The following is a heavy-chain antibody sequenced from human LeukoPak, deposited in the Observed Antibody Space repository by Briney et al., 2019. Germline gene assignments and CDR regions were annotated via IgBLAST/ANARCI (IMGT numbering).Heavy chain of an antibody. CDR2: VSRSSRFI. J-gene: IGHJ4*02. CDR3: ARVSDAFDYFFDS. CDR1: GFAFSTYS. D-gene: IGHD5-12*01. V-gene: IGHV3-21*01. Sequence: GGSLRLSCAASGFAFSTYSMNWVRQAPGKGLEWVSSVSRSSRFIFYADSVQGRFTISRGDAKDSLFLQMNSLRAEDTAVYYCARVSDAFDYFFDSWGQGTLVTVSS.